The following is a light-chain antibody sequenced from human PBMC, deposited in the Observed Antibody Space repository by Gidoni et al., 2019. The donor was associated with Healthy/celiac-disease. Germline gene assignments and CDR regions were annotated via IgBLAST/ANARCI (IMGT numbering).Light chain of an antibody. CDR2: LGS. CDR3: MQALQTPIT. CDR1: QSLLHSNGYYY. J-gene: IGKJ3*01. Sequence: DIVMTTSPLSLTVTPGEPASISCRSSQSLLHSNGYYYLDWYLQNPGQSPQLLIYLGSNRASGVPDRFSGSGSGTDFTLKISRVEAEDVGVYYCMQALQTPITFGPGTKVDIK. V-gene: IGKV2-28*01.